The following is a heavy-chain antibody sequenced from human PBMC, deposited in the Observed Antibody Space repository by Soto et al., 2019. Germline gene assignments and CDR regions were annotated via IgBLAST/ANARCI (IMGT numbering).Heavy chain of an antibody. J-gene: IGHJ3*02. CDR2: ISYDGSNT. Sequence: QVQLGESGGDVIQPGRSLRLSCAASAFTFSSYAMHWVRQAPGKGLEWVALISYDGSNTYYADSVKGRFTISRDNSKNTLSLHMNSLRAEDTAVYYCARDLFSREGSLSYDLNMWGQGTMVTVSS. D-gene: IGHD3-16*01. CDR1: AFTFSSYA. V-gene: IGHV3-33*05. CDR3: ARDLFSREGSLSYDLNM.